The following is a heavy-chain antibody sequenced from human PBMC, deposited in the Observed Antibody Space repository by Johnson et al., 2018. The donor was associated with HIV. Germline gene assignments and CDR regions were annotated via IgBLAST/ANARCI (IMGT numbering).Heavy chain of an antibody. CDR3: AKDRDRPNPHHAFDI. J-gene: IGHJ3*02. Sequence: QVQLVESGGGVVQPGGSLRLSCAASGFSFSNYGMHWVRQAPGKGLEWVAGILYDGSNKYYADSVKGRFTISRDNSKNTLYLQMNSLRAEDTAVYYCAKDRDRPNPHHAFDIWGQGTMVTVSS. CDR2: ILYDGSNK. V-gene: IGHV3-30*18. CDR1: GFSFSNYG.